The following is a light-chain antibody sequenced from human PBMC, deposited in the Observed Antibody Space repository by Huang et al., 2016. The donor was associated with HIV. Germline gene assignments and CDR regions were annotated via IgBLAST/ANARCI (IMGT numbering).Light chain of an antibody. V-gene: IGKV2-30*02. CDR3: MQGTHWPPT. CDR1: QSLVHSDGNTY. J-gene: IGKJ4*01. CDR2: KVS. Sequence: DVVMTQSPLSLPVTLGQPASISCRSSQSLVHSDGNTYLNWFHQRPGQSPRRLIYKVSNRDSGVPDRFSGSGSGTDFTLKISRVEAGDVGVYYCMQGTHWPPTFGGGTKVEIK.